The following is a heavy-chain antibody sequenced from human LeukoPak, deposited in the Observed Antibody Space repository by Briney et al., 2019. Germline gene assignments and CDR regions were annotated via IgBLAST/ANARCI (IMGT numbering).Heavy chain of an antibody. D-gene: IGHD3-22*01. CDR1: GSTFSSYS. Sequence: PGGSLRLSCAASGSTFSSYSMNWVRQAPGKGLEWVSSISSSSYIYYADSVKGRFTISRDNAKNSLYLQMNSLRAEDTAVYYCARDFDYYDSSGYYEGIDYWGQGTLVTVSS. V-gene: IGHV3-21*01. CDR2: ISSSSYI. J-gene: IGHJ4*02. CDR3: ARDFDYYDSSGYYEGIDY.